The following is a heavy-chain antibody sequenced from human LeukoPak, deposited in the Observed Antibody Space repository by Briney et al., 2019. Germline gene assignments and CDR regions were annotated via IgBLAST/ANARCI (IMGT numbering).Heavy chain of an antibody. CDR3: ARCAQDYNFWSAYRNWFDP. CDR1: GFTFSSYT. Sequence: GGSLRLSCAASGFTFSSYTMNWVRQAPGKGLEWVSSISSSNYIYYADSVKGRFTISRDNAKNSLYLQMNSLRAEGAAVYYCARCAQDYNFWSAYRNWFDPWGQGTLVTVSS. J-gene: IGHJ5*02. D-gene: IGHD3-3*01. CDR2: ISSSNYI. V-gene: IGHV3-21*01.